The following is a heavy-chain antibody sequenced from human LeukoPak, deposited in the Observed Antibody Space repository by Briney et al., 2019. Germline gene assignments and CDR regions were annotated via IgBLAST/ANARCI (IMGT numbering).Heavy chain of an antibody. CDR2: IWYDGTNK. V-gene: IGHV3-33*01. D-gene: IGHD1-26*01. CDR3: AREMVEVGASN. Sequence: PGGSLRLSCAASGFTFNSFGIHWVRQAPGKGLEWVALIWYDGTNKYYADSVKGRFTISRDNSKNTLYLQMNSLRAEDTAVYYCAREMVEVGASNWGQGTLVTVSS. J-gene: IGHJ4*02. CDR1: GFTFNSFG.